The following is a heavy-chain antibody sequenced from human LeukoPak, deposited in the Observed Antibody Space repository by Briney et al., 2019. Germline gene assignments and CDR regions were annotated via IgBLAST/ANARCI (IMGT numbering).Heavy chain of an antibody. CDR1: GYSFTSYW. Sequence: KTGESLKISCKGSGYSFTSYWIGWVRQMPGKGLEWMGIIYPGDSDTRYSPSFQGQVTISADKSISTAYLQWSSLKASDTAMYYCARSTGPVIRGVHIDYWGQGTLVTVSS. V-gene: IGHV5-51*01. CDR3: ARSTGPVIRGVHIDY. D-gene: IGHD3-10*01. J-gene: IGHJ4*02. CDR2: IYPGDSDT.